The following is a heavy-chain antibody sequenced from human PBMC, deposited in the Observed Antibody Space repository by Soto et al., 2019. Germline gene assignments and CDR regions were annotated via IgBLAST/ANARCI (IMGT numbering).Heavy chain of an antibody. D-gene: IGHD6-19*01. V-gene: IGHV4-31*11. Sequence: SETLSLTCAVSGGSISSGGYYWNWIRQHPGKGLEWIGYIYYSGSTYYNPSLKSRVTISVDTSKNQFSLKLSSVKIEDTAVYYCAPDEATIMSQWLVDYWGQGILVTVSS. CDR3: APDEATIMSQWLVDY. CDR2: IYYSGST. J-gene: IGHJ4*02. CDR1: GGSISSGGYY.